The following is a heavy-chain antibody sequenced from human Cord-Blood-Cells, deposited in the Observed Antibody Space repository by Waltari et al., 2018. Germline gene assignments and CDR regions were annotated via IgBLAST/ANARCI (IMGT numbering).Heavy chain of an antibody. CDR3: ARGGNVVVPAAIEEIDY. CDR1: GGSFSGYY. V-gene: IGHV4-34*01. J-gene: IGHJ4*02. CDR2: INHSGST. D-gene: IGHD2-2*01. Sequence: QVQLQQWGAGLLKPSETLSLTCAVYGGSFSGYYWSWIRQPHGKGLEWIGEINHSGSTNYNPSLKSRVTISVDTSKNQFSLKLSSVTAADTAVYYCARGGNVVVPAAIEEIDYWGQGTLVTVSS.